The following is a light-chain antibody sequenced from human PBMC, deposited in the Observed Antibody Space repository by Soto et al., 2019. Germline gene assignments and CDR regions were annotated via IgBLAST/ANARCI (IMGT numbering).Light chain of an antibody. Sequence: EIVLTQSPGTLSSSPGERATLSCRASQTVTSSYLAWYQQKPGQAPRLLFFGASIRATGLPDRFSGGGSGTDFTLTISRLEPEDFAVYYCQQYGSSPGTFGQGTKVDIK. CDR2: GAS. J-gene: IGKJ1*01. CDR1: QTVTSSY. CDR3: QQYGSSPGT. V-gene: IGKV3-20*01.